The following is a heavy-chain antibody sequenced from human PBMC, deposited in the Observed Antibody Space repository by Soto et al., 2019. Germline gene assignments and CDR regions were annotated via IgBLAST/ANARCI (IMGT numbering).Heavy chain of an antibody. Sequence: PGGSLRLSCAASGFTFSSYSMNWVRQAPGKGLEWVSSISSSSSYIYYADSVKGRFTISRDNAENSLYLQMNSLRAEDTAVYYCARDRANCSGGSCYFPSPSYGMDVWGQGTTVTVSS. J-gene: IGHJ6*02. CDR3: ARDRANCSGGSCYFPSPSYGMDV. D-gene: IGHD2-15*01. CDR1: GFTFSSYS. CDR2: ISSSSSYI. V-gene: IGHV3-21*01.